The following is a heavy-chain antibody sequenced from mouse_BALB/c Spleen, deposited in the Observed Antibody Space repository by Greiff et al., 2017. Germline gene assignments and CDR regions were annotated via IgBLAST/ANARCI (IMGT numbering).Heavy chain of an antibody. Sequence: QVQLKESGPGLVAPSQSLSITCTVSGFSLTSYGVHWVRQPPGKGLEWLGVIWAGGSTNYNSALMSRLSISKDNSKSQVFLKMNSLQTDDTAMYFCARGELTYAMDYWGQGTPVTVSS. CDR2: IWAGGST. CDR3: ARGELTYAMDY. J-gene: IGHJ4*01. V-gene: IGHV2-9*02. CDR1: GFSLTSYG.